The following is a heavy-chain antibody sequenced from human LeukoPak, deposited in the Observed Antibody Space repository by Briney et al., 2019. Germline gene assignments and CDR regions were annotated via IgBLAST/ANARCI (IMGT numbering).Heavy chain of an antibody. CDR3: AREYDSSGYYSFDY. CDR1: GGSISSGDYY. Sequence: TSETLSLTCTVSGGSISSGDYYWRWIRQPPGKGLEWVGYIYYSGSTYYNPSLKSRVTISVDTSKNQFSLKLSSVPAADTAVYYCAREYDSSGYYSFDYWGQGTLVTVCS. CDR2: IYYSGST. D-gene: IGHD3-22*01. V-gene: IGHV4-30-4*01. J-gene: IGHJ4*02.